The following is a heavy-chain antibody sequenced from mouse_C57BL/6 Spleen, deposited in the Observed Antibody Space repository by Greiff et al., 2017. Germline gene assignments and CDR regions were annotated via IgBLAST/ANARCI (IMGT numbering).Heavy chain of an antibody. V-gene: IGHV5-16*01. Sequence: DVKLVESEGGLVQPGSSMKLSCTASGFTFSDYYMAWVRQVPEKGLEWVANINYDGISTYYLDSLKSRFLISRDNAKNILYLQMSSLKSEDTATYYCARDECERGAMDYWGQGTSVTVSS. CDR1: GFTFSDYY. J-gene: IGHJ4*01. CDR2: INYDGIST. D-gene: IGHD6-1*01. CDR3: ARDECERGAMDY.